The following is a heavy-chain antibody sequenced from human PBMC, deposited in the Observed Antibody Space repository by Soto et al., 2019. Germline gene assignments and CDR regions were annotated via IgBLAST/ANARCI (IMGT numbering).Heavy chain of an antibody. Sequence: ASVKVSCKASGYTFTSYGISWVRQAPGQGLEWMGWISAYNGNTNYAQKLQGRVTMTTDTSTRTAYMELRSLRSDDTAVYYCASRRYKLFGVVTPAYGMDVWGQGTTVTVSS. D-gene: IGHD3-3*01. CDR1: GYTFTSYG. V-gene: IGHV1-18*04. J-gene: IGHJ6*02. CDR3: ASRRYKLFGVVTPAYGMDV. CDR2: ISAYNGNT.